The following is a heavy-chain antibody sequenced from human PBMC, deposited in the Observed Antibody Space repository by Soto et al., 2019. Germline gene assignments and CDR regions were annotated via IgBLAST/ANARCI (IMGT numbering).Heavy chain of an antibody. D-gene: IGHD6-6*01. Sequence: GGSLRLSCAASGFTFSSYSMNWVRQAPGKGLEWVSSISSSSSYIYYADSVKGRFTISRDNAKNSLYLQMNSLRAEDTAVYYCAREFLSSSPTDDYWGQGTLVTVSS. V-gene: IGHV3-21*01. CDR3: AREFLSSSPTDDY. CDR1: GFTFSSYS. CDR2: ISSSSSYI. J-gene: IGHJ4*02.